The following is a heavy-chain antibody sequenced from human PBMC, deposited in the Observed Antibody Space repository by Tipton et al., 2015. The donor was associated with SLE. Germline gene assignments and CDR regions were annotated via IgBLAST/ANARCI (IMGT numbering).Heavy chain of an antibody. D-gene: IGHD6-13*01. V-gene: IGHV1-18*01. J-gene: IGHJ4*02. CDR1: GYTFTNYG. Sequence: QLVQSGAEVRKPGDSVQVSCKASGYTFTNYGISWVRQAPGQGLEYMGWISAYNGNTNYAQNLQGRVTMTTDTSTSTVYMELRSLRSDDTAVYYCARDLGIAAIWWWGQGTLVTVSS. CDR3: ARDLGIAAIWW. CDR2: ISAYNGNT.